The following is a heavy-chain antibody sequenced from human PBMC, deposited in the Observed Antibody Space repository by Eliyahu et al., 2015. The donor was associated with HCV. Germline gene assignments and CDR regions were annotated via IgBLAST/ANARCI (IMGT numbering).Heavy chain of an antibody. CDR3: ATSVFYYYTMEV. CDR2: IYLDDSHT. J-gene: IGHJ6*02. Sequence: EVQLVQSGAEXXKPGESLKISCQGSVYMSTYYWIAWXRQMPGKGLEWMGIIYLDDSHTTYSPAFQGQVTISVDKSVRTAYLQWTGLKASDTAIYYCATSVFYYYTMEVWGQGTKVTVTS. V-gene: IGHV5-51*03. CDR1: VYMSTYYW.